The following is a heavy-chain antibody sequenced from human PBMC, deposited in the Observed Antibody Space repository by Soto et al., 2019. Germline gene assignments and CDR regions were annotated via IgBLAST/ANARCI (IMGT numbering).Heavy chain of an antibody. CDR2: IYYSGST. V-gene: IGHV4-39*01. CDR3: ARQRWGRNYWFDP. CDR1: GGSISSSSYY. D-gene: IGHD3-16*01. J-gene: IGHJ5*02. Sequence: SETLSLTCTVSGGSISSSSYYWGWIRQPPGKGLEWIGSIYYSGSTYYNPSLKSRVTISVDTSKNQFSLKLSSVTAADTAVYYCARQRWGRNYWFDPWGQGTLVTVSS.